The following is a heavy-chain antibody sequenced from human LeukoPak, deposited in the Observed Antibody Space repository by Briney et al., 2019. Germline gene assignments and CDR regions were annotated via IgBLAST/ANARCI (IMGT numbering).Heavy chain of an antibody. CDR3: ARDNLLPGSGFDY. Sequence: ASVKVSCKASGYTFTSHFIHWVRQAPGQGLEWMGLINPSGGSPSYAQKLQGRLTMTRDTSTSTVYMELSSLRSEDTVVYYCARDNLLPGSGFDYWGQGTLVTVSS. J-gene: IGHJ4*02. CDR1: GYTFTSHF. D-gene: IGHD1-14*01. CDR2: INPSGGSP. V-gene: IGHV1-46*01.